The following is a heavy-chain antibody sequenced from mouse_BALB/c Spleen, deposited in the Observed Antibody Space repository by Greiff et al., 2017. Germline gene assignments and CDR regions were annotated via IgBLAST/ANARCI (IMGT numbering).Heavy chain of an antibody. CDR2: IRNKANGYTT. J-gene: IGHJ2*01. Sequence: EVKLVESGGGLVQPGGSLRLSCATSGFTFTDYYMSWVRQPPGTALEWLGFIRNKANGYTTEYSATVQVRFTISRDNSQSILYLQMNTLRAEDSATYYCARDRYGKYRYYMDYWGQGTTLTVSS. D-gene: IGHD2-1*01. CDR1: GFTFTDYY. V-gene: IGHV7-3*02. CDR3: ARDRYGKYRYYMDY.